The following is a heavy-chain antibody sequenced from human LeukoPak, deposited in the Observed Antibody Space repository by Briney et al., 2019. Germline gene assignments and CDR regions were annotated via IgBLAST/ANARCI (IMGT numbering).Heavy chain of an antibody. CDR3: ATGIAVAGGRVY. V-gene: IGHV1-24*01. CDR2: FDPEDGET. D-gene: IGHD6-19*01. Sequence: ASVNVSCKVSGYTLTELSMHWVRQAPGKGLEWMGGFDPEDGETIYAQKFQGRVTMTEDTSTDTAYMELSSLRSEDTAVYYCATGIAVAGGRVYWGQGTLVTVSS. J-gene: IGHJ4*02. CDR1: GYTLTELS.